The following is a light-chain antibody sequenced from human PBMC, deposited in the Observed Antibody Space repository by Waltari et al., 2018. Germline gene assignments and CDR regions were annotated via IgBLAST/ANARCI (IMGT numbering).Light chain of an antibody. V-gene: IGKV4-1*01. Sequence: DIVMTQSPDSLAVSLGERATINCKSSQSVLYSANSKNYLAWLQQKPGQPPKLLIYCASTRGSGVPDRFNSSGSGTDCTLTITSLHAEDVAVYCCQQYYGAPRTFGQGTKVEIK. CDR1: QSVLYSANSKNY. J-gene: IGKJ1*01. CDR2: CAS. CDR3: QQYYGAPRT.